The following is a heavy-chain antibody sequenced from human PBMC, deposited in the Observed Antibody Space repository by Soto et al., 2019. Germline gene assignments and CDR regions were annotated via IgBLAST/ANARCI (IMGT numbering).Heavy chain of an antibody. CDR3: ARDYDLPENGLDH. CDR2: IVADGTGL. Sequence: QVQLVESGGGVVQPGRSLRLSCAASGFRFSNYGMHWVRQAPGKGLEWLAVIVADGTGLHYADSVRGRFTISRDNSKNTRYLQLNRLGADDTAIYFCARDYDLPENGLDHWGQGTLVTVSS. J-gene: IGHJ4*02. D-gene: IGHD3-16*01. CDR1: GFRFSNYG. V-gene: IGHV3-33*01.